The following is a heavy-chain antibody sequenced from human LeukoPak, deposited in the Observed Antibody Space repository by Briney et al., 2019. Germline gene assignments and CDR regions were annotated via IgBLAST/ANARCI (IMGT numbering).Heavy chain of an antibody. CDR2: ISGSGGST. V-gene: IGHV3-23*01. Sequence: PGGSLRLSCAASGFTFTSYSMNWVRQAPGKGLEWVSTISGSGGSTYYADSVKGRFTISRDNSKNTLYLQMNSLRAEDTAVYYCARRIHIRYYDSPYWGQGTLVTVSS. CDR1: GFTFTSYS. CDR3: ARRIHIRYYDSPY. J-gene: IGHJ4*02. D-gene: IGHD3-3*01.